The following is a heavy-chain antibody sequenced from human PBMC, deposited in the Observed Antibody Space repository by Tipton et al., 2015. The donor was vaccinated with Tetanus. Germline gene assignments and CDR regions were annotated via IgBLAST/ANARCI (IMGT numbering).Heavy chain of an antibody. CDR2: MRGSDDT. D-gene: IGHD3-3*02. Sequence: SLRLSCAASGFIFSNYAMSWVRQAPGRGLEWISGMRGSDDTYYADSVKGRFSISRDNSKNTLYLQMNSLRADDTAVYYCAKDLILGVPIYYFDSWGQGILVTVSS. CDR3: AKDLILGVPIYYFDS. CDR1: GFIFSNYA. J-gene: IGHJ4*02. V-gene: IGHV3-23*01.